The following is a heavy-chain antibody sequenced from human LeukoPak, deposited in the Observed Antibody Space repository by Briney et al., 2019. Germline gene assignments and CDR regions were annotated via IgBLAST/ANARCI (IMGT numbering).Heavy chain of an antibody. CDR2: IHYTGST. D-gene: IGHD3-16*01. J-gene: IGHJ4*02. Sequence: SETLSLTCLVSGGSLSSYYWSWIRQPAGNGLEWIGYIHYTGSTNYNPSLKSRVTISVDTSKNHFSLKLSSVTAADTAVYYCARRRGGPPSNVDYWGQGTLVTVSS. V-gene: IGHV4-59*01. CDR3: ARRRGGPPSNVDY. CDR1: GGSLSSYY.